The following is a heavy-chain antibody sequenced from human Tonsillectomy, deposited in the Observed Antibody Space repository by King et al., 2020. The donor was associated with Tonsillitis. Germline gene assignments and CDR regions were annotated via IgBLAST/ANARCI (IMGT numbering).Heavy chain of an antibody. J-gene: IGHJ4*02. CDR3: VREGTHHYTAY. CDR1: GFTFRSYS. CDR2: TSMSSSYI. Sequence: VQLVESGGGLVKPGGSLRLSCAASGFTFRSYSMNWVRQAPGKGLEWVSSTSMSSSYIYYADSAKGRFTISRDNAKNSLYLQMNSLRAEDTAVYYCVREGTHHYTAYWGQGTLVTVSS. V-gene: IGHV3-21*01. D-gene: IGHD3-10*01.